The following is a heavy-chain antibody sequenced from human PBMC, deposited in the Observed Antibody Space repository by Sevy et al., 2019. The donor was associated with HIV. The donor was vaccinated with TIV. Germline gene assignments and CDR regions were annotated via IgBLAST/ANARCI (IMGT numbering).Heavy chain of an antibody. V-gene: IGHV1-18*01. CDR1: GYTFTSYG. D-gene: IGHD6-13*01. CDR3: ARDPAFIAAAGTAYFQH. Sequence: ASVKVSCKASGYTFTSYGISWVRQAPGQGLEWMGWISAYNGNTNYAQKLQGRVTMTTDTSTSTAYMELRSLRSDDTAGYYCARDPAFIAAAGTAYFQHWGQGTLVTVSS. J-gene: IGHJ1*01. CDR2: ISAYNGNT.